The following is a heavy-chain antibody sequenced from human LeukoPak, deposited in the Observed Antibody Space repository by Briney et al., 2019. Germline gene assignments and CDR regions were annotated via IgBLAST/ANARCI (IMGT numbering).Heavy chain of an antibody. D-gene: IGHD3-16*01. CDR1: GGSISSYY. Sequence: SETLSLTCTVSGGSISSYYWSWIRQPPGKGLEWIGYIYYSGSTNYNPSLKSRVTISVDTSKNQFSLKLSSVTAADTAVYYCAGAPDYGTGFDPGGQEPRVTVSS. J-gene: IGHJ5*02. V-gene: IGHV4-59*01. CDR2: IYYSGST. CDR3: AGAPDYGTGFDP.